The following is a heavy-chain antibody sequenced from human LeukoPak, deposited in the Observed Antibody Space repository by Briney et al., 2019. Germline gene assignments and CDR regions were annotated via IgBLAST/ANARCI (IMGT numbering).Heavy chain of an antibody. J-gene: IGHJ4*02. V-gene: IGHV3-48*03. Sequence: GGSLRLSCAASGFAFSSYEMSWVRQAPGKGLEWVSYISSSGRTTYYADSVKGRFTFSRDNAKNSLYLQMNSLRAEDMALYYCAKAPLNYYDSSGYFDYWGQGTLVTVSS. CDR3: AKAPLNYYDSSGYFDY. CDR1: GFAFSSYE. D-gene: IGHD3-22*01. CDR2: ISSSGRTT.